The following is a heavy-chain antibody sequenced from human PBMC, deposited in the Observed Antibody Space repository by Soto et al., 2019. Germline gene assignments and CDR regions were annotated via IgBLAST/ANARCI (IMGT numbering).Heavy chain of an antibody. J-gene: IGHJ6*02. V-gene: IGHV4-34*01. CDR3: ARGGDGYYGMDV. D-gene: IGHD3-3*01. CDR1: GGSFIGYY. CDR2: INHSGST. Sequence: PSETLSLTCAVYGGSFIGYYWSWIRQPPGKGLEWIGEINHSGSTNYNPSLKSRATISVDTSKNQFSLKLSSVTAADTAVYYCARGGDGYYGMDVWGQGTTVTVSS.